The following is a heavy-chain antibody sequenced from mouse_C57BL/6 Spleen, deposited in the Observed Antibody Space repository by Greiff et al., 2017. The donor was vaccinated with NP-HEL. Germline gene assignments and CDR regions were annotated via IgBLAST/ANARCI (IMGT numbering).Heavy chain of an antibody. CDR3: ARVNGYDFSWFAY. D-gene: IGHD2-2*01. Sequence: QVQLQQPGAELVMPGASVKLSCKASGYTFTSYWMHWVKQRPGQGLEWIGEIDPSDSYTNYNQKFKGKSTLTVDKSSSTAYMQLSSLTSEDSAVYYCARVNGYDFSWFAYWGQGTLVTVSA. CDR2: IDPSDSYT. J-gene: IGHJ3*01. CDR1: GYTFTSYW. V-gene: IGHV1-69*01.